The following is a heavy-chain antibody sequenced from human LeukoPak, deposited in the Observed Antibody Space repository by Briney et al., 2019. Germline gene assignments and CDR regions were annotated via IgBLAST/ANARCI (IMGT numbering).Heavy chain of an antibody. CDR1: GFTFSSYW. V-gene: IGHV3-7*01. J-gene: IGHJ4*02. CDR3: ARRSVTAISSYFDY. D-gene: IGHD2-21*02. CDR2: IKQDESEK. Sequence: PGGSLRLSCAASGFTFSSYWMSWVRQAPGKGLEWVANIKQDESEKYYVDSVKGRFTISRDNAKNSLYLQMNSLRAEDTAVYYCARRSVTAISSYFDYWGQGTLVTVSS.